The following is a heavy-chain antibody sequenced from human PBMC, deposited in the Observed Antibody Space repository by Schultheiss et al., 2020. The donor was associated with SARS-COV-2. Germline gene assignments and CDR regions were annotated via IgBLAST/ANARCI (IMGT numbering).Heavy chain of an antibody. V-gene: IGHV4-61*05. D-gene: IGHD5-12*01. J-gene: IGHJ6*02. CDR1: GGSISSSSYY. CDR3: ARAIRGYSGYGDYYYYYGMDV. CDR2: IYYSGST. Sequence: SETLSLTCTVSGGSISSSSYYWSWIRQPPGKGLEWIGYIYYSGSTYYNPSLKSRVTISVDTSKNQFSLKLSSVTAADTAVYYCARAIRGYSGYGDYYYYYGMDVWGQGTTVTVSS.